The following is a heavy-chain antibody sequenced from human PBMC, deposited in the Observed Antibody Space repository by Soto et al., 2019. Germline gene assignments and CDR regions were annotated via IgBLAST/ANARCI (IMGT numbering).Heavy chain of an antibody. D-gene: IGHD3-22*01. CDR2: ISYSGST. V-gene: IGHV4-59*01. CDR3: ARVVYDSSGYGFFDY. J-gene: IGHJ4*02. Sequence: ETLSLTCTVSGGSISSYYWNWIRQSPGKGLEWIGYISYSGSTNYNPSLKSRVTITTDTPKNQFSLKLSSVTAADTAVYYCARVVYDSSGYGFFDYWGQGTLVTVSS. CDR1: GGSISSYY.